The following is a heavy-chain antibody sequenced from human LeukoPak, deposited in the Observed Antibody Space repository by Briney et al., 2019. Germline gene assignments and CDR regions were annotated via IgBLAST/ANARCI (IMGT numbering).Heavy chain of an antibody. Sequence: PGGSLRLSCAASGFTVSSKYMSWVRQAPGKGLEWVSAIYSGGSTYYADSVRGRFTISRDNSKNTLYLQMNSLRAEDTAVYYCARARRAVMYYFDYWGQGTLVTVSS. CDR2: IYSGGST. CDR3: ARARRAVMYYFDY. CDR1: GFTVSSKY. V-gene: IGHV3-66*01. J-gene: IGHJ4*02. D-gene: IGHD6-19*01.